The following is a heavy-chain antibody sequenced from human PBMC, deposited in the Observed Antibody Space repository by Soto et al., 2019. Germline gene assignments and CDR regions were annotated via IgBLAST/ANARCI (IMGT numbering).Heavy chain of an antibody. CDR3: AGFVYYYGSGSLIDAFDI. V-gene: IGHV3-23*01. CDR1: GFTFSSYG. J-gene: IGHJ3*02. Sequence: PGGSLRLSCAASGFTFSSYGMSWVRQAPGKGLERVTAISGSGGSTYYADSVKGRFTISRDNSKNTLYLQMNSLRAEDTAVYYCAGFVYYYGSGSLIDAFDIWGQGTMLTVSS. CDR2: ISGSGGST. D-gene: IGHD3-10*01.